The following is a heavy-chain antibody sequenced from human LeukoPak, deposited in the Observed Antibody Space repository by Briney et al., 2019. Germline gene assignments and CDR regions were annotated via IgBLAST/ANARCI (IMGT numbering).Heavy chain of an antibody. Sequence: GGSLRLSCAASGFTFSSYAMSWVRQAPGKGLEWVSAISGSGGSTYYADSVKGRFTISRDNSKNTLYLQMNSLRAEDTAVYYCAKDSRATRIAVAGNPDYWGQGTLVTVSP. V-gene: IGHV3-23*01. D-gene: IGHD6-19*01. CDR3: AKDSRATRIAVAGNPDY. CDR1: GFTFSSYA. J-gene: IGHJ4*02. CDR2: ISGSGGST.